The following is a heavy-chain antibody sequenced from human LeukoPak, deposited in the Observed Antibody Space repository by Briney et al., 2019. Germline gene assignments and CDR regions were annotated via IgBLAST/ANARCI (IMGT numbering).Heavy chain of an antibody. Sequence: SETLSLTCTVSGGSISSYYWSWIRQPAGKGLEWIGRIYTSGSTNYNPSLKSRVTMSVDTSKNQFSLKLSSVTAADTAVYYCARGSGSYFYYYFDYWGQGTLVTVSS. D-gene: IGHD1-26*01. CDR3: ARGSGSYFYYYFDY. CDR2: IYTSGST. V-gene: IGHV4-4*07. J-gene: IGHJ4*02. CDR1: GGSISSYY.